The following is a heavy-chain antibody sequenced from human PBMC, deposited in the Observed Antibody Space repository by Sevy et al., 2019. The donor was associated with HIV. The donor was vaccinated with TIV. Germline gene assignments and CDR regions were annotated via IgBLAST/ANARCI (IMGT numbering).Heavy chain of an antibody. J-gene: IGHJ4*02. Sequence: GGSLRLSCAASGFSLSNYAMSWVRQAPGKGLEWISTKTGSAGVTYYADSVKGRFTISRDNYKNTLFLQMNSLRAADTALYYCAKGRIPSIGTLGPFDSWGQGTLVTVSS. V-gene: IGHV3-23*01. CDR2: KTGSAGVT. CDR3: AKGRIPSIGTLGPFDS. CDR1: GFSLSNYA. D-gene: IGHD6-6*01.